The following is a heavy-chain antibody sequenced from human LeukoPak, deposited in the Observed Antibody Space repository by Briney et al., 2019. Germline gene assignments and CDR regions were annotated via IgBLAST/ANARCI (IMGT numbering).Heavy chain of an antibody. D-gene: IGHD3-3*01. Sequence: GGSLRLSCAASGFTFSSYWMSWVRQAPGKGLEWVANIKQDGSEKYYVDSVKGRFTISRDNAKNSLYLQMNSLRAEDTAVCYCARFIRFLEWLPLDYWGQGTLVTVSS. V-gene: IGHV3-7*01. CDR3: ARFIRFLEWLPLDY. CDR1: GFTFSSYW. J-gene: IGHJ4*02. CDR2: IKQDGSEK.